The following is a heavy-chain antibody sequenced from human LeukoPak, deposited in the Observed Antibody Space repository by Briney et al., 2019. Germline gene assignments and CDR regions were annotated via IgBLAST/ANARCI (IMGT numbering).Heavy chain of an antibody. Sequence: WRSLSLSCVASGFTFRNYCLNWVRQAPGKGLEWVGGIWNGGSNTDYVDSVKDRVTNSRDNYKYTLYLLLASLTVDDTGVYYCAKGRGGSSNWSSDYWGQGTQVTVSS. CDR3: AKGRGGSSNWSSDY. CDR1: GFTFRNYC. J-gene: IGHJ4*02. CDR2: IWNGGSNT. V-gene: IGHV3-33*06. D-gene: IGHD7-27*01.